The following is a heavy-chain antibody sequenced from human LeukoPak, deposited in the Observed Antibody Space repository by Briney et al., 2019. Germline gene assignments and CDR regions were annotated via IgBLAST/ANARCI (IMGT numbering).Heavy chain of an antibody. J-gene: IGHJ3*02. CDR2: INHSGST. V-gene: IGHV4-34*01. CDR3: AGVAYCGGDCTHPAAFDI. D-gene: IGHD2-21*02. CDR1: GGSFSGYY. Sequence: PSETLSLTCAVYGGSFSGYYWSWIRQPPGKGLEWIGEINHSGSTNYNPSLKSRVTISVDTSKNQFSLKLSSVTAADTAVYYCAGVAYCGGDCTHPAAFDIWGQGTMVTVSS.